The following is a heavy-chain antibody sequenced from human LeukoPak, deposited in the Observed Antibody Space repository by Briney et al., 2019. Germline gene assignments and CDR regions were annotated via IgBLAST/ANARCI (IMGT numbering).Heavy chain of an antibody. D-gene: IGHD3-22*01. CDR3: ARQSAKSSASYSSGYYYRAIFDY. J-gene: IGHJ4*02. Sequence: PSETLSLTCTVSGGSISSYYWSWIRQPPGRGLEWIGYIYYSGSTNYNPSLKSRVTISVDTSKNQFSLKLSSVTAADTAVYYCARQSAKSSASYSSGYYYRAIFDYWGQGTLVTVSS. V-gene: IGHV4-59*08. CDR2: IYYSGST. CDR1: GGSISSYY.